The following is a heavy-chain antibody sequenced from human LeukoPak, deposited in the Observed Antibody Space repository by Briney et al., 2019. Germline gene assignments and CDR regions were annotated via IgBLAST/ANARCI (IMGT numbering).Heavy chain of an antibody. Sequence: PGGTLRLSCAASGFTFSSYDVSWVRQAPGKGLQWVSSISGSGGSTYYADSVKGRFTISRDNSKNTLYVQMNSLRAEDTAIYYCATVTREEGIAVAGTFDYWGQGTLVTVSS. CDR3: ATVTREEGIAVAGTFDY. V-gene: IGHV3-23*01. CDR1: GFTFSSYD. J-gene: IGHJ4*02. CDR2: ISGSGGST. D-gene: IGHD6-19*01.